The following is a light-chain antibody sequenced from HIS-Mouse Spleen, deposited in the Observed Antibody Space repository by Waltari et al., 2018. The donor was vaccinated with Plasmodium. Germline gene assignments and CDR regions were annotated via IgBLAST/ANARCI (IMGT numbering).Light chain of an antibody. J-gene: IGKJ3*01. CDR3: QQYNNWSFT. CDR1: QCVSSN. Sequence: ELVVTQSPATLSVSPGERATLSCRASQCVSSNLAWYQQKPGQAPRLLIYGASTRATGIPARFSGSGSGTEFTLTISSLQSEDFAVYYCQQYNNWSFTFGPGTKVDIK. CDR2: GAS. V-gene: IGKV3-15*01.